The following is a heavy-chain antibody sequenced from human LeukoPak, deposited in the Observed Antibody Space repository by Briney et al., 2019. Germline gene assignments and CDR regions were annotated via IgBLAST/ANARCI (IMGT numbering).Heavy chain of an antibody. CDR3: ARSYRGDDRYFDL. V-gene: IGHV4-38-2*02. CDR2: INHSGST. Sequence: PSETLSLTCTVSGYSISSGYYWGWIRQPPGKGLEWIGSINHSGSTYYNPSLKSRVTLSVDTSKNQFSLRLSSVTAADTAVYYCARSYRGDDRYFDLWGRGTLVTVSS. CDR1: GYSISSGYY. D-gene: IGHD2-21*02. J-gene: IGHJ2*01.